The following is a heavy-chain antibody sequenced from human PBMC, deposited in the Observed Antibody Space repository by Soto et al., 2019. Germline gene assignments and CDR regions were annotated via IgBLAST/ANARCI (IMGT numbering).Heavy chain of an antibody. J-gene: IGHJ6*02. CDR1: GGSISSSSYY. CDR2: IYYSGST. V-gene: IGHV4-39*01. D-gene: IGHD2-15*01. Sequence: SETLSLTCTVSGGSISSSSYYWGWIRQPPGRGLEWIGSIYYSGSTYYNPSLKSRVTTSVDTSKNQFSLKLSSVTAADTAVYYCARRKVVTESFDYYGMDVWGQGTTVTVSS. CDR3: ARRKVVTESFDYYGMDV.